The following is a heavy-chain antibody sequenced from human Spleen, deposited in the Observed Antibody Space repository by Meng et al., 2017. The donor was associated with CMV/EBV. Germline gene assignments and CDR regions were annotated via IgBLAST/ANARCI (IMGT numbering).Heavy chain of an antibody. CDR3: ARAYSSSLRDYYYGMDV. CDR2: ISTDGSSA. Sequence: GESLKISCSASGFTFSSYWMHWVRQAPGKGLVWVSRISTDGSSASYADSVKGRFTISRDNAKNTLYLQMNTLRAEDTAVYYCARAYSSSLRDYYYGMDVWGQGTTVTVSS. J-gene: IGHJ6*02. D-gene: IGHD6-13*01. CDR1: GFTFSSYW. V-gene: IGHV3-74*01.